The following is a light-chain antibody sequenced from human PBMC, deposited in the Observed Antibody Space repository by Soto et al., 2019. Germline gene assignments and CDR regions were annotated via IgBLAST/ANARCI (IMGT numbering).Light chain of an antibody. J-gene: IGLJ1*01. CDR1: SSDGGGYNY. CDR2: DVS. V-gene: IGLV2-14*03. Sequence: QPSPLSGSPGQSITLSSPGNSSDGGGYNYVSWYQHHPGKAPKLMIFDVSNRPSGVSNRFSGSKSGNTASLTISGLQPEDEADYYCSSYTTSNARQIVFGTGTKVTVL. CDR3: SSYTTSNARQIV.